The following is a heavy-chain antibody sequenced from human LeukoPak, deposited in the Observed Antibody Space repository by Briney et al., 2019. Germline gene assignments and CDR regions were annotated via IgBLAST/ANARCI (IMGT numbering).Heavy chain of an antibody. CDR3: ARDADYGDYPNNWFDP. J-gene: IGHJ5*02. V-gene: IGHV4-39*07. Sequence: PSETLSLTCTVSSDSITSNSYFWGWIRQPPGKGLEWIGSIYYRGTTYYNPSLKSRVTISLDTSKNQFSLKLSSVTAADTAVYYCARDADYGDYPNNWFDPWGQGTLVTVSS. CDR1: SDSITSNSYF. D-gene: IGHD4-17*01. CDR2: IYYRGTT.